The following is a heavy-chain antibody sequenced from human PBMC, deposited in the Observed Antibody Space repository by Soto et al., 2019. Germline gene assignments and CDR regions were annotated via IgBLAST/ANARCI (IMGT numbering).Heavy chain of an antibody. D-gene: IGHD4-4*01. V-gene: IGHV3-23*01. Sequence: PGGSLRLSCAASGFTFSSYAMSWVRQAPGKGLEWVSAISGSGGSTYYADSVKGRFTISRDNSKNTLYLQMNSLRAEDTAVYYCATGSNDYSNYWFDPWGQGTLVTVSS. CDR2: ISGSGGST. J-gene: IGHJ5*02. CDR1: GFTFSSYA. CDR3: ATGSNDYSNYWFDP.